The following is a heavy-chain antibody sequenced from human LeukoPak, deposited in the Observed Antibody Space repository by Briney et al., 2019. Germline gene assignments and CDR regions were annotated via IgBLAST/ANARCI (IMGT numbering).Heavy chain of an antibody. CDR2: INSDGSGI. CDR1: GFTLSSYW. V-gene: IGHV3-74*01. J-gene: IGHJ3*02. CDR3: ARGNAHAFDI. Sequence: PGGSLRLSCAVSGFTLSSYWMHWVRQLPGKGLVWVSRINSDGSGISYAGSVKGRFTISRGNAKNTLYLQMNSLRAEDTAVYYCARGNAHAFDIWGQGTMVTVSS.